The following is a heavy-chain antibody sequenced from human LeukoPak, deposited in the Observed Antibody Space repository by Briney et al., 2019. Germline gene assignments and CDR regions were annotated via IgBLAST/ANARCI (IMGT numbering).Heavy chain of an antibody. Sequence: ASVKVSSKASGYTFTSYDINWVRQATGQGLEWMGWMNPNSGNTGYAQKFQGRVTMTRNTSISTAYMELSSLRSEDTAVYYCARVRGRSGATSYYWGQGTLVTVSS. J-gene: IGHJ4*02. CDR3: ARVRGRSGATSYY. CDR2: MNPNSGNT. V-gene: IGHV1-8*01. D-gene: IGHD1-26*01. CDR1: GYTFTSYD.